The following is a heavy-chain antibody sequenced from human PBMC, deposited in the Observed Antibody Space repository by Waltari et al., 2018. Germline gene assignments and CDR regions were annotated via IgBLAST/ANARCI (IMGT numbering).Heavy chain of an antibody. J-gene: IGHJ6*03. CDR1: GGTFSSYA. CDR3: ARDTTVTAGYYYYMDV. Sequence: QVQLVQSGAEVKKPGSSVKVSCKASGGTFSSYAISWVRQAPGQGLEWMGRIIPIFSTANYAQKFQGRVTITADKSTSTAYMELSSLRSEDTAVYYCARDTTVTAGYYYYMDVWGKGTTVTISS. D-gene: IGHD4-4*01. CDR2: IIPIFSTA. V-gene: IGHV1-69*13.